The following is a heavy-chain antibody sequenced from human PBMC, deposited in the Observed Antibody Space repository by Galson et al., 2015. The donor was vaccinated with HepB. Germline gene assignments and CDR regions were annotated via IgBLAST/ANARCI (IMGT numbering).Heavy chain of an antibody. CDR2: ISGSGGRT. J-gene: IGHJ6*03. V-gene: IGHV3-23*01. Sequence: SLRLSCAASGFRFSNYAMSWVRQAPGKGLEWVSVISGSGGRTYYADSVQGRFTISRDNSKNTLYLYMSSLRAEDTAVYYCAETGDITVPPGTLSWGPKTYLVPHYMGVWGKGTPVIVSS. CDR1: GFRFSNYA. D-gene: IGHD3-10*01. CDR3: AETGDITVPPGTLSWGPKTYLVPHYMGV.